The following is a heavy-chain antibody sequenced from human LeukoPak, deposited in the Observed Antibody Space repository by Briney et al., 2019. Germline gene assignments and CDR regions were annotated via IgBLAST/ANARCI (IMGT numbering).Heavy chain of an antibody. V-gene: IGHV3-48*01. CDR1: GVTLSSYS. CDR3: STAKFDY. Sequence: PGGSLRLSCAASGVTLSSYSINWVRQAPGKGLEWVSYISLSSSTIYYADSVKGRFTISRDNAKNSLFLQMSRLRAEDTAVYCCSTAKFDYWGQGTLVTVSS. J-gene: IGHJ4*02. CDR2: ISLSSSTI.